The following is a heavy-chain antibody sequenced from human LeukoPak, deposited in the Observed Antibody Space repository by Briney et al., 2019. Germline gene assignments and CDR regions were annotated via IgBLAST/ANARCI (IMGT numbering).Heavy chain of an antibody. J-gene: IGHJ4*02. CDR1: GGSISNTDW. D-gene: IGHD3-22*01. CDR3: ARVTYYYDSSCYVFDY. CDR2: IYHSGST. V-gene: IGHV4-4*02. Sequence: SGTLSLTCAVSGGSISNTDWWSWVRQPPGKGLEWIGQIYHSGSTNYNPSLKSRVTISVDKSKNQFSLKLSSVTAADTAVYYCARVTYYYDSSCYVFDYWGQGTLVTVSS.